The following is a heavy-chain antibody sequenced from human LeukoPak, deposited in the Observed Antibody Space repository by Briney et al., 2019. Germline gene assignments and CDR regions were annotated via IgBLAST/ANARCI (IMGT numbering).Heavy chain of an antibody. D-gene: IGHD4-17*01. CDR2: INAGNGNT. V-gene: IGHV1-3*01. CDR1: GYTFTSYA. J-gene: IGHJ3*02. Sequence: ASVKVSCKASGYTFTSYAMHWVRQAPGQRLEWMGWINAGNGNTKYSQKFQGRVTITRDTSASTAYMELSSLRSDDTAVYYCARDSYGDYPAEYLDAFDIWGQGTMVTVSS. CDR3: ARDSYGDYPAEYLDAFDI.